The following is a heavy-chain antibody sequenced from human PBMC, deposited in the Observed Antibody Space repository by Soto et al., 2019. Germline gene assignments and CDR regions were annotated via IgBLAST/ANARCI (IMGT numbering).Heavy chain of an antibody. CDR1: GGCISSYY. Sequence: KTSETLSLTCTVPGGCISSYYWSWIRQPPGNDLEWIGYIYYSASTNYNPSLKSRVTISVDASKNQFSLKLSSVTAADTAVYYCARGRGYYGSGSYCLDYWGQGTLVTVSS. V-gene: IGHV4-59*01. CDR3: ARGRGYYGSGSYCLDY. J-gene: IGHJ4*02. D-gene: IGHD3-10*01. CDR2: IYYSAST.